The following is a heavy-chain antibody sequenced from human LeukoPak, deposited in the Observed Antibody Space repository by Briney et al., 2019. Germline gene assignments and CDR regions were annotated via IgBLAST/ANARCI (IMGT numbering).Heavy chain of an antibody. CDR2: IYYSGST. J-gene: IGHJ5*02. Sequence: SETLSLTCTVSGGSISSGGYYWSWIRQPPGKGLEWIGYIYYSGSTYYNPSLKSRVTISVDTSKNQFSLKLSSVTAADTAVYYCARATTVPRGYNWFDPWGQGTLVTVSS. CDR3: ARATTVPRGYNWFDP. D-gene: IGHD4-17*01. CDR1: GGSISSGGYY. V-gene: IGHV4-30-4*01.